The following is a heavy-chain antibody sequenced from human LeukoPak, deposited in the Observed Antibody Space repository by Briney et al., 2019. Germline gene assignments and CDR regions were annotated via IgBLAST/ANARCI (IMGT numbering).Heavy chain of an antibody. CDR3: ARDSGWELQHFYFDH. D-gene: IGHD1-26*01. J-gene: IGHJ4*02. CDR2: ISVYNGQT. CDR1: GYTFNSYG. V-gene: IGHV1-18*01. Sequence: ASVKVSCKASGYTFNSYGINWVRQAPGQGLEWMGWISVYNGQTNYAHKFQGRVTMTTDTSTRTVYMELRSLRSDDTAVYYRARDSGWELQHFYFDHWGQGTLVTVSA.